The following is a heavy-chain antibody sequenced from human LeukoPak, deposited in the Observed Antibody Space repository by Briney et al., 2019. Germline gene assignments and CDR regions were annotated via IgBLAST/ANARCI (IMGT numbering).Heavy chain of an antibody. CDR2: INHSGST. J-gene: IGHJ5*02. D-gene: IGHD3-10*01. V-gene: IGHV4-34*01. CDR1: GGSFSGYY. CDR3: ARGLYYGSGSYYRPNWFDP. Sequence: SETLSLTCAVYGGSFSGYYWSWIRQPPGKGLEWIGEINHSGSTNYNPSLKSRVTISVDTSKNQFSLKLSSVTAADTAVHYCARGLYYGSGSYYRPNWFDPWGQGTLVTVSS.